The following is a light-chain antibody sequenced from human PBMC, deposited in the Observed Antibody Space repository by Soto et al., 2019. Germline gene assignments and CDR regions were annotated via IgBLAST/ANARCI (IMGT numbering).Light chain of an antibody. V-gene: IGKV3-20*01. J-gene: IGKJ2*01. CDR1: QSVSSSY. CDR2: GAS. Sequence: EIVLTQSPGTLSLSPGERATLSCRASQSVSSSYLAWYQQELGQAPRLLIYGASSRATGIPDRFSGSGSGTDFTLTISRLEPDDFAVYYCQQYGNSPYTFGQGTKLEIK. CDR3: QQYGNSPYT.